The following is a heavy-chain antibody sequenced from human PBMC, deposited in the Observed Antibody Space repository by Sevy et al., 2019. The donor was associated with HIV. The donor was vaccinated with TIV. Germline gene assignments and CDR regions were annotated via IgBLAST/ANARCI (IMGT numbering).Heavy chain of an antibody. V-gene: IGHV3-23*01. Sequence: GGSLRLSCAASGFTFSSYAMSWVRQAPGKGLEWVSAISGSGGSTYYADSVKGRFTISRDNSKNTLYLQMNSLRAEDTAVYYCVKPLFREPGMDVWGQGTTVTVSS. D-gene: IGHD2-21*01. CDR1: GFTFSSYA. J-gene: IGHJ6*02. CDR3: VKPLFREPGMDV. CDR2: ISGSGGST.